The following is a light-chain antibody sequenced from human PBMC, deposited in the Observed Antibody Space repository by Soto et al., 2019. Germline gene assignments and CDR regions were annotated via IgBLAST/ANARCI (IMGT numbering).Light chain of an antibody. CDR2: GAS. J-gene: IGKJ1*01. CDR1: QSVTSNY. CDR3: QQYAYSPPT. V-gene: IGKV3-20*01. Sequence: EIVLTQSPGTLSLSPGERATLSCRASQSVTSNYIAWYQQELGQAPRLLIYGASSRATGIPDRFSGSGSGTDFTLTISRLEPEDFAVYYCQQYAYSPPTFGLGTKLDIK.